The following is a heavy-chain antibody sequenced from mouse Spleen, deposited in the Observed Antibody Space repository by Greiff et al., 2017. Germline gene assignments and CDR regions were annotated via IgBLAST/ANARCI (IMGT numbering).Heavy chain of an antibody. CDR1: GYSFTGYF. V-gene: IGHV1-20*02. CDR2: INPYNGDT. J-gene: IGHJ1*01. D-gene: IGHD1-1*01. Sequence: VHVKQSGPELVKPGASVKISCKASGYSFTGYFMNWVMQSHGKSLEWIGRINPYNGDTFYNQKFKGKATLTVDKSSSTAHMELRSLASEDSAVYYCARDGSSSNWYFDVWGAGTTVTVSS. CDR3: ARDGSSSNWYFDV.